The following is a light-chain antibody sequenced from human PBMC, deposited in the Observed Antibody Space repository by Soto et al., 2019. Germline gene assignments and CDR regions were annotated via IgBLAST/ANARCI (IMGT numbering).Light chain of an antibody. CDR2: AAS. CDR1: RIIFTY. Sequence: DIQMTQSPSSLSASVGDIVSISFRASRIIFTYLAWYQQKPGKAPNLLIYAASSLESGVPSRFSGSGSGTEFTLTLSSLQPDDFATYYCQQYNSYSEAFGQGTKVDIK. J-gene: IGKJ1*01. V-gene: IGKV1-5*01. CDR3: QQYNSYSEA.